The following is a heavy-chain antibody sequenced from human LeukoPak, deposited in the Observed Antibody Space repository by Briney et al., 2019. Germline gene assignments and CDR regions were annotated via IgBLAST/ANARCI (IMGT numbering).Heavy chain of an antibody. J-gene: IGHJ5*02. CDR2: ICSGGST. CDR1: GFTVTSND. D-gene: IGHD3-9*01. Sequence: GGSLRLSCAASGFTVTSNDMSWVREAPGKGLEWVSVICSGGSTYYAASVKGRFTTSRDNSKNTLYLQMNVLRAEDTAVYYCARRVLRYFDWFELWGQGTLVTVSS. CDR3: ARRVLRYFDWFEL. V-gene: IGHV3-53*01.